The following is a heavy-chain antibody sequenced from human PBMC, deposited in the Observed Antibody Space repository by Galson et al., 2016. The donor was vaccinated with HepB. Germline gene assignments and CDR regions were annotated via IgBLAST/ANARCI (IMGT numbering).Heavy chain of an antibody. CDR3: THRSSYYHLWSIFDY. V-gene: IGHV2-5*02. D-gene: IGHD3-3*01. J-gene: IGHJ4*02. Sequence: PALVKPTQTLTLTCTFPGFSLSSNGEAVAWIRHPPGKALEWLAFIYWDDARYFNSSLKSRLTITKDTSKNQVVLTVTNMDPVDTGTYYCTHRSSYYHLWSIFDYWGQGALVSVSS. CDR2: IYWDDAR. CDR1: GFSLSSNGEA.